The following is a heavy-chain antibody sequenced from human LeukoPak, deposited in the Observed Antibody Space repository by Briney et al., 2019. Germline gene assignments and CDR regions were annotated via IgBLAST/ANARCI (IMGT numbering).Heavy chain of an antibody. CDR1: GGTFSSYA. Sequence: ASVKVSCKASGGTFSSYAISWVRQAPGQGLEWMGWMNPNSGNTGYAQKFQGRVTMTRNTSISTAYMELSSLRSEDTAVYYCARISGDGYCSGGSCYFPFDYWGQGTLVTVSS. D-gene: IGHD2-15*01. J-gene: IGHJ4*02. CDR3: ARISGDGYCSGGSCYFPFDY. V-gene: IGHV1-8*02. CDR2: MNPNSGNT.